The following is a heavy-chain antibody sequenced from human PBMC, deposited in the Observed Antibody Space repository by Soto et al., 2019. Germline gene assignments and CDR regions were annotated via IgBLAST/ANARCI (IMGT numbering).Heavy chain of an antibody. V-gene: IGHV1-18*01. Sequence: QGQLVQSGAEVKKPGASVKVSCKASGYTFTSYGISWVRQAPGEGLEWMGWISAYNGNTKYAQKLHGRVTMTTVTSASTAYMALRSLRSDDTVVYYCAREPNYFDYWGQGTLVTVSS. J-gene: IGHJ4*02. CDR3: AREPNYFDY. CDR2: ISAYNGNT. CDR1: GYTFTSYG.